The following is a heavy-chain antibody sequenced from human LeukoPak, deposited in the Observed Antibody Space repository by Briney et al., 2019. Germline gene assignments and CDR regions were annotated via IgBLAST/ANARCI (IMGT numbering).Heavy chain of an antibody. CDR2: IKQDGSEK. J-gene: IGHJ3*02. V-gene: IGHV3-7*01. D-gene: IGHD6-19*01. CDR3: ARDGYGQWLVTGNDAFDI. Sequence: GGSLRLSCAASGFTFSSYGMSWVRQAPGKGLEWVVNIKQDGSEKCYVDSGKGRFTISRDNAKNSLYLQMNSLRAEDTAVYYCARDGYGQWLVTGNDAFDIWGQGTMVTVSS. CDR1: GFTFSSYG.